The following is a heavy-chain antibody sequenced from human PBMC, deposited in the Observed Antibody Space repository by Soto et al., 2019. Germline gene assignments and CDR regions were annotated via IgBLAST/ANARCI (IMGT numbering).Heavy chain of an antibody. CDR2: IYWDDDK. J-gene: IGHJ5*02. CDR3: AHTYIVVVPAAIVWFDP. V-gene: IGHV2-5*02. CDR1: GFSLSTSGVG. D-gene: IGHD2-2*01. Sequence: SGPTLVNPTQTLTLTCTFSGFSLSTSGVGVGWIRQPPGKALEWLALIYWDDDKRYSPSLKSRLTITKDTSKNQVVLTMTNMDPVDTATYYCAHTYIVVVPAAIVWFDPWGQGTLVTVSS.